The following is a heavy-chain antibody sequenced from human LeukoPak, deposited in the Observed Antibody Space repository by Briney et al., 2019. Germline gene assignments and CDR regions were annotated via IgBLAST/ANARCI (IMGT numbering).Heavy chain of an antibody. Sequence: GSSVKVSCKASGGTFSSYAISWVRQPPGQGLEWMGGIIPIFGTANYAQKFQGRVTITADESTSTAYMELSSLRSEDTAVYYCARTEFGAQGYDSSAKGAFDIWGQGTMVTVSS. V-gene: IGHV1-69*01. CDR2: IIPIFGTA. CDR3: ARTEFGAQGYDSSAKGAFDI. D-gene: IGHD3-22*01. J-gene: IGHJ3*02. CDR1: GGTFSSYA.